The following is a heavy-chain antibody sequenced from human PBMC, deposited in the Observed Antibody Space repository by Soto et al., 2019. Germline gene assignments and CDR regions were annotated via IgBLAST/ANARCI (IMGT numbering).Heavy chain of an antibody. Sequence: GGSLRLSCAASGFTFSSYAMNWVRQAPGKGLEWVSVISGSGGITYYADSVKGRFTISRDNSKNTLYLQMNSLRAEDTGVYYCQRHRKVGYCIRNRCPYQYYYGMDVCGQVTTVTVSS. V-gene: IGHV3-23*01. CDR2: ISGSGGIT. D-gene: IGHD2-2*01. CDR3: QRHRKVGYCIRNRCPYQYYYGMDV. J-gene: IGHJ6*02. CDR1: GFTFSSYA.